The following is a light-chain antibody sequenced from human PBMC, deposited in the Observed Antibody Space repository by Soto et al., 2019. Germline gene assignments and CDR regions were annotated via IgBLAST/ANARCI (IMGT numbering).Light chain of an antibody. V-gene: IGLV2-14*01. J-gene: IGLJ2*01. CDR1: SSDIGSYNY. CDR2: DVT. Sequence: QSVLTQPASVSGSPGQSITISCTGASSDIGSYNYVSWYQQHPGKAPKLLIYDVTKWPSGISNRFSGSKSGNTASLTISGLQAEDEADYYCSSYTSTSTLVCGGGTKLTVL. CDR3: SSYTSTSTLV.